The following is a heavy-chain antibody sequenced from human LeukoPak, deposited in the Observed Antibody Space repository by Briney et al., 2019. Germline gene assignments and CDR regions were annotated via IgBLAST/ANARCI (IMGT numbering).Heavy chain of an antibody. CDR3: VRVSPVHFGLDS. V-gene: IGHV1-2*02. CDR1: GYTFTGFY. D-gene: IGHD3-3*01. CDR2: INPNSGDT. Sequence: ASVKVSCKTSGYTFTGFYLHWVRQAPGQGLEWMGWINPNSGDTKYSQKFQGRVTMTGDSSIRTGYMELSSLRSDDTAVYFCVRVSPVHFGLDSWGRGALATVSS. J-gene: IGHJ4*02.